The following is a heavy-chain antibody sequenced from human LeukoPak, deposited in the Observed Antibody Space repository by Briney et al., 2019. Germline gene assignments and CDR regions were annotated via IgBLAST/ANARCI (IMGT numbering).Heavy chain of an antibody. D-gene: IGHD2-2*01. V-gene: IGHV1-18*01. J-gene: IGHJ3*02. Sequence: GASVKVSCKASGYTFSSHGISWVRQAPGQGLEWMGWISAYNGNTNYAQKFQGRVTMTTDTSTSTAYMELRSLRSDDTAVYYCARRASSTSFLDAFDIWGQGTIVTVSS. CDR3: ARRASSTSFLDAFDI. CDR1: GYTFSSHG. CDR2: ISAYNGNT.